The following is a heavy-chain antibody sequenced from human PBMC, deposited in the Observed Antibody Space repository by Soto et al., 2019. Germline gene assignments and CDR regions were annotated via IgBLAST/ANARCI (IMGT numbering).Heavy chain of an antibody. D-gene: IGHD3-3*01. CDR2: ISAYNGNT. CDR1: GYTFTSYG. J-gene: IGHJ5*02. V-gene: IGHV1-18*01. Sequence: AASVKVSCKASGYTFTSYGISWVRQAPGRGLEWMGWISAYNGNTNYAQKLQGRVTMTTDTSTSTAYMELRSLRSDDTAVYYCARPATRYYDFWSGLGPNWFDPWGQGTLVTVSS. CDR3: ARPATRYYDFWSGLGPNWFDP.